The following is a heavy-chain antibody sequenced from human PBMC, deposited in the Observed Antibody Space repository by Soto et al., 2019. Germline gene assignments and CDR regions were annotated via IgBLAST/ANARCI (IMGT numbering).Heavy chain of an antibody. V-gene: IGHV1-46*03. Sequence: QVQLVQSGAEVKKPGASVKVSCKASGYTFTSYYMHWVRQAPGQGLEGMGIINPSGGSTSYAQKFQGSVTMTRDTSTRTVYSGLSSLRSEDTAVYYCARGYCSGGSCYSDVVYWFDPWGQGTLVTVSS. CDR1: GYTFTSYY. CDR3: ARGYCSGGSCYSDVVYWFDP. D-gene: IGHD2-15*01. CDR2: INPSGGST. J-gene: IGHJ5*02.